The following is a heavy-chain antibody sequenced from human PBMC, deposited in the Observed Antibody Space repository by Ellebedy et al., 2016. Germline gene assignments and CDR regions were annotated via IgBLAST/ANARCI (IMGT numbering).Heavy chain of an antibody. CDR1: GFTFDDYA. J-gene: IGHJ4*02. Sequence: GGSLRLXXAAPGFTFDDYAMHWVRQAPGKGLEWVSGISWNSGSIGYADSVKGRFTISRDNAKNSLYLQMNSLRAEDTALYYCAKGYSGYDYVGFPDYWGQGTLVTVSS. V-gene: IGHV3-9*01. CDR2: ISWNSGSI. D-gene: IGHD5-12*01. CDR3: AKGYSGYDYVGFPDY.